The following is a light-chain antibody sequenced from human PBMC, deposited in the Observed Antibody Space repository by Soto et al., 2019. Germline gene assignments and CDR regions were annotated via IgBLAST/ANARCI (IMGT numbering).Light chain of an antibody. CDR1: QRVSSN. J-gene: IGKJ4*01. V-gene: IGKV3-15*01. CDR2: GES. CDR3: QQYNNWPPLT. Sequence: EIVMTQSPATLSVSPGERATLSCRASQRVSSNLAWYQQKPGQAPRLLIYGESTRATGIPARFSGSGSGTEFTLTISSLQSEDFAVYYCQQYNNWPPLTFGGGTTVEIK.